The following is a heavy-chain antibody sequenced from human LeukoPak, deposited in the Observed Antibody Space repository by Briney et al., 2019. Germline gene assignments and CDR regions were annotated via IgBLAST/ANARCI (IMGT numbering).Heavy chain of an antibody. J-gene: IGHJ6*02. CDR1: GGSISSGGYY. D-gene: IGHD3-3*01. CDR3: ARDRETYYDFWSGYPRYYYYYGMDV. CDR2: IYYSGST. Sequence: PSETLSLTCTVSGGSISSGGYYWSWIRQHPGKGLEWIGYIYYSGSTYYNPSLKSRVTISVDTSKNQFSLKLSSVTAADTAVYYCARDRETYYDFWSGYPRYYYYYGMDVWGQGTTVTVSS. V-gene: IGHV4-31*03.